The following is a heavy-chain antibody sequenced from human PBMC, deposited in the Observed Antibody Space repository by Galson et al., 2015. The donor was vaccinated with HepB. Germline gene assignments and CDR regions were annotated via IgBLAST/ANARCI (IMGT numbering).Heavy chain of an antibody. Sequence: ETLSLTCTVSGVSISEFYWGWIRQAPGKGLEWIGYVYHSGTTNYNPSLRSRVTMSVDASKNHFSLILRSVSAADTAIYYCARDWSDSDFHYDSWGQGILVTVSS. CDR1: GVSISEFY. CDR2: VYHSGTT. CDR3: ARDWSDSDFHYDS. J-gene: IGHJ4*02. V-gene: IGHV4-59*12. D-gene: IGHD3-3*01.